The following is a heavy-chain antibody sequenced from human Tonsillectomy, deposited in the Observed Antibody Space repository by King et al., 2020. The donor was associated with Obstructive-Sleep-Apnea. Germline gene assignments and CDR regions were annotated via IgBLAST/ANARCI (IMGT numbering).Heavy chain of an antibody. V-gene: IGHV3-9*01. CDR3: AKDKAANYFYGMDV. J-gene: IGHJ6*02. CDR2: ISWNSGRI. CDR1: GFNFDDYA. D-gene: IGHD2-15*01. Sequence: QLVQSGGGLVQPGRSLRLSCAASGFNFDDYAMHWVRQAPGKGLEWVSVISWNSGRIGYAESVKGRFTISRDNAKNSLYLQMNSLRVVDTAFYYCAKDKAANYFYGMDVWGQGTTVTVSS.